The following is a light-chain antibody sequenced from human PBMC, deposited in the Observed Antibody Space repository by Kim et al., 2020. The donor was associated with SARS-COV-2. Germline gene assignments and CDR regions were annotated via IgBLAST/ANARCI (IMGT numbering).Light chain of an antibody. CDR2: GAS. CDR3: QQYGSPPLT. CDR1: QSVSSSY. J-gene: IGKJ1*01. V-gene: IGKV3-20*01. Sequence: EIVLTQSPGTLSLSPGERATLSCRASQSVSSSYLAWYQQKPGQAPRLLIYGASSGATGIPDRFSGSGSGTDFTLTISRLEPEDFAVYYCQQYGSPPLTFGQGTKVDIK.